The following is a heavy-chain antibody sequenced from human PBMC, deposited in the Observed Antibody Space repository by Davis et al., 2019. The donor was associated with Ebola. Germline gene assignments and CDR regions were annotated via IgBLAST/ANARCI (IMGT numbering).Heavy chain of an antibody. J-gene: IGHJ4*02. CDR1: GGSISRSTDY. D-gene: IGHD2-8*01. CDR3: ARRNCLYGICYFFDF. Sequence: PGGSLRLSCTVSGGSISRSTDYYDWIRQPPGRGLEWIATIHRSGATNYNPSLKSRVTISIDPSQNQFSLKMSSVTAADTAVYYCARRNCLYGICYFFDFWGQGTLVTVSS. V-gene: IGHV4-39*01. CDR2: IHRSGAT.